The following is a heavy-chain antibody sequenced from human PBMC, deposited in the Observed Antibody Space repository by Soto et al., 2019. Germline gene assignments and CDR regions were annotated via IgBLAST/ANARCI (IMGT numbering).Heavy chain of an antibody. D-gene: IGHD3-9*01. Sequence: GGSLRLSCAASGFTFSSYAMSWVRQAPGKGLEWVSAISGSGGSTYYADSVKGRFTISRDNSKNTLYLQMNSLRAEDTAVYYCAKPLYFDWLPDPGPFDYWGQGTLVTVSS. V-gene: IGHV3-23*01. CDR1: GFTFSSYA. J-gene: IGHJ4*02. CDR2: ISGSGGST. CDR3: AKPLYFDWLPDPGPFDY.